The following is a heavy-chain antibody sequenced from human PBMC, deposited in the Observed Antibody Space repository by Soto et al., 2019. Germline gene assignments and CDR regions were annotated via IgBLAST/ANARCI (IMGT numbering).Heavy chain of an antibody. J-gene: IGHJ5*02. Sequence: GGSLRLSCAASGFTFSDYYIHWIRQAPGKGLEWVSYISSSSSYTNYADSVKGRFTISRDNAKNSLYLQMNSLRAEDTAVYYCARDHYGPGWFDPWGQGTLVTVSS. CDR2: ISSSSSYT. CDR3: ARDHYGPGWFDP. D-gene: IGHD3-10*01. CDR1: GFTFSDYY. V-gene: IGHV3-11*05.